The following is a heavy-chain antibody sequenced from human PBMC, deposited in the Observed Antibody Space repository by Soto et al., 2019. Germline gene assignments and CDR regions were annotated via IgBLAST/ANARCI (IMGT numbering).Heavy chain of an antibody. Sequence: QVQLQESGPGLVKPSGTLSLTCAVSGGSISSSHWWSWVRQPPGKGLEWIGEIYRTGSTNYNPSLQSRFTISVDNPKNQFSRQLSSVTAADTAVYYCVRKGAGSLGWFDPWGQGTLVTVSS. D-gene: IGHD3-10*01. CDR3: VRKGAGSLGWFDP. CDR1: GGSISSSHW. J-gene: IGHJ5*02. CDR2: IYRTGST. V-gene: IGHV4-4*02.